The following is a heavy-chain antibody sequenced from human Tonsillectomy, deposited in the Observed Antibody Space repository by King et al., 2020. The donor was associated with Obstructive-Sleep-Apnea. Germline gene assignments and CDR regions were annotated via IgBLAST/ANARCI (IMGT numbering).Heavy chain of an antibody. CDR1: GGSISSSSYY. V-gene: IGHV4-39*07. J-gene: IGHJ5*02. D-gene: IGHD3-10*01. CDR2: IYYSGST. CDR3: ARDYQSGLNWFDP. Sequence: QLQESGPGLVKPSETLSLTCTVSGGSISSSSYYWGWIRQPPGKGLEWIGSIYYSGSTYYNPSLKTRVTISVDTSKNQFSLKLSSVTAADTAVYYCARDYQSGLNWFDPWGQGTLVPVSS.